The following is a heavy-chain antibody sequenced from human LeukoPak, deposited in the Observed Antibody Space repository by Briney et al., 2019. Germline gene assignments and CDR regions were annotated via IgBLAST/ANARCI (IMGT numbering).Heavy chain of an antibody. V-gene: IGHV3-53*01. Sequence: PGGSLRLSCAASGIAVSSNYMSWVRQAPGKGLECVSVMYSGGSTYYADSVKGRFTISRDNSKNTLYLQMNSLRAEDTAVYYCASHDWFDPWGQGTLVTVSS. CDR2: MYSGGST. CDR1: GIAVSSNY. CDR3: ASHDWFDP. J-gene: IGHJ5*02.